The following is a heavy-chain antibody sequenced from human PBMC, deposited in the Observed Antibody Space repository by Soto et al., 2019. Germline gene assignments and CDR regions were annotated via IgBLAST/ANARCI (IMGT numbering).Heavy chain of an antibody. J-gene: IGHJ4*02. V-gene: IGHV4-59*12. D-gene: IGHD6-13*01. CDR3: AREAPGTSYFDC. CDR2: IYYSGST. Sequence: SETLSLTCTVSGGYICSYYWSWIRQPPGKGLEWIGYIYYSGSTNYNPSLKSRVTISVDTSKNQFSLKLSSVTAADTAVYYCAREAPGTSYFDCWGRGTQVTVSS. CDR1: GGYICSYY.